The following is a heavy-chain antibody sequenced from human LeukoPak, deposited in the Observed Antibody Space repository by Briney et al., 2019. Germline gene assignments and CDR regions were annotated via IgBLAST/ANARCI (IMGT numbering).Heavy chain of an antibody. D-gene: IGHD2-2*02. J-gene: IGHJ1*01. Sequence: SETLSLTCAVYGGSFSGYYWSWIRQPPGKGLEWIGEINHSGSTNYNPSLKSRVTISVDTSKNQFSLKLSSVTAADTAVYYFAADIVVVPAAIGAEEYFQHWGQGTLVTVSS. CDR2: INHSGST. CDR3: AADIVVVPAAIGAEEYFQH. V-gene: IGHV4-34*01. CDR1: GGSFSGYY.